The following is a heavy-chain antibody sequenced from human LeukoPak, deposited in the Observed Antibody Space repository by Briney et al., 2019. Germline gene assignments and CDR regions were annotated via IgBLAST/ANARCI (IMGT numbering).Heavy chain of an antibody. CDR1: GGSISSGGYY. V-gene: IGHV4-30-2*01. D-gene: IGHD6-6*01. J-gene: IGHJ4*02. CDR2: IYQSGNT. Sequence: SSETLSLTCTVSGGSISSGGYYWSWIRQPPGKGLEWIGYIYQSGNTYYNPSLTSRVTISVDRSKNQFSLKLSSVTAADTAVYHCARLDHPSDSSSPPVGYFDYWGQGTLVTVSS. CDR3: ARLDHPSDSSSPPVGYFDY.